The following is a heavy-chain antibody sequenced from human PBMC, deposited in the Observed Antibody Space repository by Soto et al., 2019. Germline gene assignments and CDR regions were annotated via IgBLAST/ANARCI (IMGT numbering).Heavy chain of an antibody. V-gene: IGHV1-2*04. J-gene: IGHJ6*03. D-gene: IGHD2-2*01. CDR2: INPNSGGT. CDR1: GYTFTGYY. Sequence: GASVKVSCKASGYTFTGYYMHWVRQAPGQGLEWMGWINPNSGGTNYAQKFQGWVTMTRDTSISTAYMELSRLRSDDTAVYYCARAGYCSSTSCRNYYYYMDVWGKGTTVTVS. CDR3: ARAGYCSSTSCRNYYYYMDV.